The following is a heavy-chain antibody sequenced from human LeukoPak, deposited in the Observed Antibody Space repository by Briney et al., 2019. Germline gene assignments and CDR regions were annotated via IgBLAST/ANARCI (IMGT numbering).Heavy chain of an antibody. CDR2: INWNGGST. J-gene: IGHJ4*02. CDR3: ARDMAYYDFWSGAIDY. Sequence: GGSLRLSCAASGFTFDDYGTSWVRQAPGKGLEWVSGINWNGGSTGYADSVKGRFTISRDNAKNSLYLQMNSLRAEDTALYYCARDMAYYDFWSGAIDYWGQGTLVTVSS. CDR1: GFTFDDYG. D-gene: IGHD3-3*01. V-gene: IGHV3-20*04.